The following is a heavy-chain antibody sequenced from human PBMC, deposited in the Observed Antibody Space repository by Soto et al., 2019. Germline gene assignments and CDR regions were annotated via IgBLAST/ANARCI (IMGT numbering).Heavy chain of an antibody. CDR1: GGSISSNKW. D-gene: IGHD2-2*01. V-gene: IGHV4-4*02. CDR3: ARDDHIVVVPTSLGAMDV. Sequence: SETLSLTCAVYGGSISSNKWWSWVRQPPGKGLEWIGEIYHGGSTNYNPSLKSRVTISLDKSKNQFSLKLTSVTAADSAVYYCARDDHIVVVPTSLGAMDVWGQGTTVTVSS. CDR2: IYHGGST. J-gene: IGHJ6*02.